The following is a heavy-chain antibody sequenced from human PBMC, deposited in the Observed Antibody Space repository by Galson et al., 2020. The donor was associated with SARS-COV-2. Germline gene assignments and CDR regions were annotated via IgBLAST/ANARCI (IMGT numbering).Heavy chain of an antibody. J-gene: IGHJ4*02. CDR1: GFTFDDYA. CDR2: ISWNSGSI. CDR3: ATPALGSGDY. V-gene: IGHV3-9*01. D-gene: IGHD3-16*01. Sequence: GGSLRLSCAASGFTFDDYAMHWVRQAPGKGLEWVSGISWNSGSIGYADSVKGRFTISRDNAKNSLYLQMNSLRAEDTALYYCATPALGSGDYWGQGTLVTVSS.